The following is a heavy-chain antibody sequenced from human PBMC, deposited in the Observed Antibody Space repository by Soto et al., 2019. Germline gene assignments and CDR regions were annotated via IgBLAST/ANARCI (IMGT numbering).Heavy chain of an antibody. CDR2: ISSSSSYI. J-gene: IGHJ4*02. V-gene: IGHV3-21*04. CDR1: GFTFSSYS. CDR3: ARAGDYDILTGYYNGHHSDY. Sequence: GGSLRLSCAASGFTFSSYSMNWVRQAPGKGLEWVSSISSSSSYIYYADSVKGRFTISRDNAKNSLYLQMNSLRAEDTAVYYCARAGDYDILTGYYNGHHSDYWGQGTLVTVSS. D-gene: IGHD3-9*01.